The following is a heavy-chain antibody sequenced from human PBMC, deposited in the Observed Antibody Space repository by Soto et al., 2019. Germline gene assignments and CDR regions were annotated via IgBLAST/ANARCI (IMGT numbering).Heavy chain of an antibody. D-gene: IGHD6-13*01. Sequence: QVQLVQSGAEVKKPGSSVKVSCKASGGTFSSYAISWVRQAPGQGLEWMGGILPIFGTANYAQKFQGRVTITADESTSTGYREQSSLRSEDTDVEYCAGEGSRWSGGVDYWGQGTLVTVFS. CDR1: GGTFSSYA. V-gene: IGHV1-69*12. CDR3: AGEGSRWSGGVDY. CDR2: ILPIFGTA. J-gene: IGHJ4*02.